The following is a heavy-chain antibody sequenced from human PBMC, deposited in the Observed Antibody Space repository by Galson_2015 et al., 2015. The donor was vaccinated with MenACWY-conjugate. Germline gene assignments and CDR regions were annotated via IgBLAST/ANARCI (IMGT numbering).Heavy chain of an antibody. V-gene: IGHV3-48*02. CDR1: GFTFRSYS. D-gene: IGHD1-26*01. J-gene: IGHJ4*02. CDR2: ISASSGSI. Sequence: LRLSCAASGFTFRSYSMNWVRQAPGQGLDWVSYISASSGSIYYTDSVKGRFTISRDNAKNSLYLQMNSLRDEDTAVYYCARETPVGARSYFDYWGQGTLVTVSS. CDR3: ARETPVGARSYFDY.